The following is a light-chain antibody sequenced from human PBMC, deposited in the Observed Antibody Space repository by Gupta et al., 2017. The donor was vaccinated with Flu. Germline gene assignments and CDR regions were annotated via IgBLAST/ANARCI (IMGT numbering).Light chain of an antibody. CDR2: GAS. V-gene: IGKV3-20*01. CDR1: QSVSSSY. CDR3: QHYGSSPAYS. Sequence: EIVLTQSPGTLSWSPGERATLSCRASQSVSSSYLAWYQQKPGQAPRLLIYGASSRATGIPDRFIGSGSGTDFTLTISRREPEDFAVYYCQHYGSSPAYSFGQGTKLEIK. J-gene: IGKJ2*03.